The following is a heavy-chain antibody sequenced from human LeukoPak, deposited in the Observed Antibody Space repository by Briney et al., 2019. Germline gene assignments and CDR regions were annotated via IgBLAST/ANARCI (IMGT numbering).Heavy chain of an antibody. CDR1: GFTFSSYW. CDR3: ARAGWSGYTFDP. Sequence: GGSLRLSCAASGFTFSSYWMNWARQAPGKGLEWVASINHNGNVNYYVDSVKGRFTISRDNAKNSLYLQMNSLRVEDTAVYNCARAGWSGYTFDPWGQGTLVTVSS. J-gene: IGHJ5*02. CDR2: INHNGNVN. V-gene: IGHV3-7*01. D-gene: IGHD3-3*01.